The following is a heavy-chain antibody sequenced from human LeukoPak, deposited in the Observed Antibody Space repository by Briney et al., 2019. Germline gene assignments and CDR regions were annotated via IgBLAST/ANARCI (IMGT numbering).Heavy chain of an antibody. D-gene: IGHD3-22*01. Sequence: LSLTCAVYGGSFSGYYWSWIRQPPGKGLEWVAVVSYDGGHKYYADSVKGRFTISRDTSSDTVSLQMNSLRVEDTALYYCARDRINMMVLGHDSGLDCWGQGTLVTVSS. CDR1: GGSFSGYY. V-gene: IGHV3-30*03. J-gene: IGHJ4*02. CDR2: VSYDGGHK. CDR3: ARDRINMMVLGHDSGLDC.